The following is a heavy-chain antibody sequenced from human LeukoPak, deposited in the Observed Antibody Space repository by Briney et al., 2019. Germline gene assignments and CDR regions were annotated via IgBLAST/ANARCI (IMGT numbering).Heavy chain of an antibody. D-gene: IGHD6-19*01. CDR2: IYYSGST. J-gene: IGHJ5*02. CDR1: GGSISSSTYY. Sequence: SETLSLTCTVSGGSISSSTYYWGWIRQPPGKGLEWIGTIYYSGSTSYNPSLESRVTTFVDTSKNQFSLKLSSVTAADTAVYYCVREGSGGSAHNWFDPWGQGTLVTVSS. CDR3: VREGSGGSAHNWFDP. V-gene: IGHV4-39*02.